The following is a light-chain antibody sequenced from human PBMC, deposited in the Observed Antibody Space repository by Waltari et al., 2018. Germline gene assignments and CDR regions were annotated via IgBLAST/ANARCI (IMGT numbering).Light chain of an antibody. Sequence: QSALTQPASVSGFPGQSITISCSGTGSDVGSYSLVSWYQKQPGKAPKLIIYEGSERPSGVSGRVSGAKSGDTASLTIAGLQPEDEADYYCCSYAGSNSWVFGGGTKLTVL. CDR2: EGS. V-gene: IGLV2-23*01. J-gene: IGLJ3*02. CDR1: GSDVGSYSL. CDR3: CSYAGSNSWV.